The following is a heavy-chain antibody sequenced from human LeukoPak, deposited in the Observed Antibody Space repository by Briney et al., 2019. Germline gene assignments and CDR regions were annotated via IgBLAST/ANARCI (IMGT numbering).Heavy chain of an antibody. D-gene: IGHD6-13*01. Sequence: ASVKVSCTASGYTFTSYGISWVRQAPGQGLEWMGWISAYNGNTNYAQKLQGRVTMTTDTSTSTAYMELRSLRSDDTAVYYCARADSSSWYIAPDYWGQGTLVTVSS. CDR2: ISAYNGNT. CDR3: ARADSSSWYIAPDY. CDR1: GYTFTSYG. J-gene: IGHJ4*02. V-gene: IGHV1-18*01.